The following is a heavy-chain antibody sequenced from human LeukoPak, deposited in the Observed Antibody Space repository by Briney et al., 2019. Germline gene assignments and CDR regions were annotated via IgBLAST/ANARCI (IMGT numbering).Heavy chain of an antibody. D-gene: IGHD3-22*01. CDR2: ICGSGCGT. J-gene: IGHJ4*02. Sequence: GGSLRLSCPSSGFIFSSYAMSWVRPARAKGLEWVSDICGSGCGTYYADSVKGRFTISRDNSKNTLYLQMNSLRAEDTALYYCAKDGLYYDGSEHVYYFDSWGQGTLVTVSS. CDR3: AKDGLYYDGSEHVYYFDS. CDR1: GFIFSSYA. V-gene: IGHV3-23*01.